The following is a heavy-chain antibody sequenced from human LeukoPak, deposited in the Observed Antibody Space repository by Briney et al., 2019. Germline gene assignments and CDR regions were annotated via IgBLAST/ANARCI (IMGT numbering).Heavy chain of an antibody. Sequence: GGSLRLSCAASNFTFTSYGMHWVREAPGKGLDWVSVISYDGIVIYYADSLKGRFTISRDNSKNTLNLQMYRLRAEDTAVYYCAKDSGDHIYSPGRHDYALDVWGQGTTVTV. CDR2: ISYDGIVI. CDR1: NFTFTSYG. CDR3: AKDSGDHIYSPGRHDYALDV. D-gene: IGHD3-10*01. V-gene: IGHV3-30*18. J-gene: IGHJ6*02.